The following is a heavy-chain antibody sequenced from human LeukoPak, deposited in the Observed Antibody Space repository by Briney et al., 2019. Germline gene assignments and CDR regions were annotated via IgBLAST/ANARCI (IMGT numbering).Heavy chain of an antibody. CDR3: ARDSVGGYCSSTSCYIWFDP. J-gene: IGHJ5*02. D-gene: IGHD2-2*01. V-gene: IGHV1-18*01. CDR1: GYTFINYG. Sequence: ASVKVSCKASGYTFINYGISWVRQAPGQGLEWMGWISGYNGDTNYAQKLQGRVTLTTDTSTSTAYMELRGLRSDDTAVYYCARDSVGGYCSSTSCYIWFDPWGQGTLVTVSS. CDR2: ISGYNGDT.